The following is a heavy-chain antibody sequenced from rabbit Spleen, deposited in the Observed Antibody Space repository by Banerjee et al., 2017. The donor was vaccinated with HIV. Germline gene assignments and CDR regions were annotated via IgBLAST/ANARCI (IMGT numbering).Heavy chain of an antibody. CDR2: IEPIFGNT. Sequence: QEQLVESGGGLVQPEGSLKLSCKASGFDVSNYGMSWVRQAPGKGLEWIGYIEPIFGNTYYANWVNGRFTISSHNAPNTLYLELSSLTAADTATYFCVRDQAGDGDYGPYYLNLWGQGTLVTVS. CDR3: VRDQAGDGDYGPYYLNL. V-gene: IGHV1S47*01. D-gene: IGHD2-1*01. CDR1: GFDVSNYG. J-gene: IGHJ4*01.